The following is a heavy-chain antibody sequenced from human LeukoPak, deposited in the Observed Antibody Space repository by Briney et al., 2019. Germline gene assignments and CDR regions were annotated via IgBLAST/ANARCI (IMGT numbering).Heavy chain of an antibody. CDR1: GFTFTSSA. Sequence: TSVKVSCRASGFTFTSSAVQWVRQARGQRLEWIGWIVVGSGNTNYAQKFQERVTITRDMSTSTAYMELSSLRSEDTAVYYCAVLSSGWPFDYWGQGTLVTVSS. CDR2: IVVGSGNT. CDR3: AVLSSGWPFDY. J-gene: IGHJ4*02. V-gene: IGHV1-58*01. D-gene: IGHD6-19*01.